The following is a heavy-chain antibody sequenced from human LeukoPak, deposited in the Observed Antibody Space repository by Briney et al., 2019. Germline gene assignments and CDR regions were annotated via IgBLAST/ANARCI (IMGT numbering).Heavy chain of an antibody. D-gene: IGHD3-16*02. J-gene: IGHJ5*02. CDR2: IYNGGST. CDR1: GGSMSSGSYY. V-gene: IGHV4-61*02. Sequence: TLSLTCTVSGGSMSSGSYYWSWIRQPAGKGLEWIGRIYNGGSTSYYPSLKSRVTISVDTSKKEFSLKLNSVTASDTAVYYCARTGIVISPAFFDPWGQGTLVTVSS. CDR3: ARTGIVISPAFFDP.